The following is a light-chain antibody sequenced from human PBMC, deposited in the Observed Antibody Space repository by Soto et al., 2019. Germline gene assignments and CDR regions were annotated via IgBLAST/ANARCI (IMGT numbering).Light chain of an antibody. CDR2: VGTGGIVG. Sequence: QSVLTQPPSASASLGASVTLTCTLSSGYSRYRVDWYQQRPGKGPRFVMRVGTGGIVGSKGDGIPDRFSVLASGLNRYLTIKNIQEEDESDFHCGADHGRGSNVVFGGGTKLTVL. CDR3: GADHGRGSNVV. J-gene: IGLJ2*01. CDR1: SGYSRYR. V-gene: IGLV9-49*01.